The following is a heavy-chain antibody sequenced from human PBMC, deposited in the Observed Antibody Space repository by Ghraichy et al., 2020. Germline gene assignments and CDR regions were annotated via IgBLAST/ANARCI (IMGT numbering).Heavy chain of an antibody. CDR1: GFTFSSYA. Sequence: GESLNISCAASGFTFSSYAMHWVRQAPGKGLEWVAVISYDGSNKYYADSVKGRFTISRDNSKNTLYLQMNSLRAEDTAVYYCARSRYYYDSSGYYPQIDYWGQGTLVTVSS. CDR2: ISYDGSNK. V-gene: IGHV3-30-3*01. D-gene: IGHD3-22*01. CDR3: ARSRYYYDSSGYYPQIDY. J-gene: IGHJ4*02.